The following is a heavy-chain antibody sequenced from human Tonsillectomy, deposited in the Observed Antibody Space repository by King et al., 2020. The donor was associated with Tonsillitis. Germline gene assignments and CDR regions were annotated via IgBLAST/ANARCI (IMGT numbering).Heavy chain of an antibody. V-gene: IGHV3-30*04. CDR3: ARELRAGDT. CDR2: ISSDGSEK. Sequence: VQLVESGGGVVQPGRSLRLSCAASGFTFSSYAMHWVRQAPGKGLEWVAVISSDGSEKYYADSVKGRFTMSRDNSKSMFYLQMNSLRLEDTAVYYCARELRAGDTWGQGTLVTVSS. J-gene: IGHJ5*02. D-gene: IGHD1-14*01. CDR1: GFTFSSYA.